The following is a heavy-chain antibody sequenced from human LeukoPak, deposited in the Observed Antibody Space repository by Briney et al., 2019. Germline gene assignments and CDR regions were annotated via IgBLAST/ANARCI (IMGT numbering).Heavy chain of an antibody. CDR2: IYSGGST. V-gene: IGHV3-66*01. D-gene: IGHD3-22*01. Sequence: RSYYWGWIRQPPGTGLEWVSFIYSGGSTYYTDSGKGRFTISRNNSKNTLYLQMNSLRAEDTAVYYCARAPYRDSSGYYYDWGQGTLVTVSS. CDR3: ARAPYRDSSGYYYD. J-gene: IGHJ4*02. CDR1: RSYY.